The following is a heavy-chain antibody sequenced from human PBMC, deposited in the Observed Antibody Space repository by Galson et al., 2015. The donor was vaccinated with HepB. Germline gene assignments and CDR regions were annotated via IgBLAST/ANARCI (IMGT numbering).Heavy chain of an antibody. CDR2: INPNTGGT. CDR1: GYTFTGSY. V-gene: IGHV1-2*06. J-gene: IGHJ3*02. D-gene: IGHD3-22*01. Sequence: SVKVSCKASGYTFTGSYMHWVRQAPGQGLEWMGRINPNTGGTNYAQKFQGRVTMTRDTSINTAYMELSRLRSDDTAVYYCARVVVIATGRAFDIWGQGTMVTVSS. CDR3: ARVVVIATGRAFDI.